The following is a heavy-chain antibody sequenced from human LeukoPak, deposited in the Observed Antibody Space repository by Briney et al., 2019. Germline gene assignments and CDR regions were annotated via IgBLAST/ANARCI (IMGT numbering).Heavy chain of an antibody. D-gene: IGHD3-22*01. CDR2: ITNDGDGK. Sequence: GGSLRLSCAASGLTFSNYGMHWVRQAPGRGLEWVALITNDGDGKKCADSVKGRFTVSRDNSKSMLYLEMNSLRGEDTAVYYCAKDRYFETKGFLDPWGQGTLVTVSS. V-gene: IGHV3-30*18. J-gene: IGHJ5*02. CDR1: GLTFSNYG. CDR3: AKDRYFETKGFLDP.